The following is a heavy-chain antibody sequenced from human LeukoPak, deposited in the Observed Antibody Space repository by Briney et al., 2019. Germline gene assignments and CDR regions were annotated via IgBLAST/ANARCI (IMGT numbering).Heavy chain of an antibody. CDR3: ATVRLWFGGVYK. CDR2: INTGNGNT. J-gene: IGHJ4*02. CDR1: GYTFTSYT. D-gene: IGHD3-10*01. V-gene: IGHV1-3*03. Sequence: GASVKVSCKASGYTFTSYTIHWVRQAPGQRLEWMGWINTGNGNTKYSQEFQGRVTITRDTSASTAYMELSSLRSEDTAVYYCATVRLWFGGVYKWGQGTLVTVSS.